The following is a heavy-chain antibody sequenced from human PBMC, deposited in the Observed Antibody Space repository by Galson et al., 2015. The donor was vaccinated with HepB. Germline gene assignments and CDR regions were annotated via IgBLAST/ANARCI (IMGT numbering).Heavy chain of an antibody. CDR1: GFTFSSYA. CDR2: IKSKTHGGTT. CDR3: VTTFYSDSAANY. D-gene: IGHD3-22*01. V-gene: IGHV3-15*01. Sequence: SLRLSCAASGFTFSSYAMNWVRQAPGKGLEWVGRIKSKTHGGTTDYAAPVKGRFSISRDDSKNMVYLQMNSLKTEDTAVYYCVTTFYSDSAANYWGQGALVTVSS. J-gene: IGHJ4*02.